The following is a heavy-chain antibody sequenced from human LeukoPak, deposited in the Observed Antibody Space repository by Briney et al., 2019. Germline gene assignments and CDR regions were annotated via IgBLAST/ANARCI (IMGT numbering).Heavy chain of an antibody. CDR2: IYYSAT. Sequence: PSGTLSLTCTVSGGSISSSNYYWGWIRQPPGKGLEWFGSIYYSATSYNSSLKSRVTISVDTSKEQFSLKLNSVTAADTAVYFCASSSYYFYFDSWGQGTLVTVSS. V-gene: IGHV4-39*01. J-gene: IGHJ4*02. CDR1: GGSISSSNYY. D-gene: IGHD3-22*01. CDR3: ASSSYYFYFDS.